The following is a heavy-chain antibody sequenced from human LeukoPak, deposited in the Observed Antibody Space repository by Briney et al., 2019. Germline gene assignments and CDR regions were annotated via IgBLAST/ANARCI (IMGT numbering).Heavy chain of an antibody. V-gene: IGHV4-4*07. CDR3: ARHSYGFDREQAGIDY. Sequence: SETLSLTCTVSGGSISSYYWSWIRQPAGKGLEWIGRIYTSGSTNYNPSLKSRVTISVDTSKNQFSLKLSSVTAADTAVYYCARHSYGFDREQAGIDYWGQGTLVTVSS. CDR2: IYTSGST. D-gene: IGHD5-18*01. CDR1: GGSISSYY. J-gene: IGHJ4*02.